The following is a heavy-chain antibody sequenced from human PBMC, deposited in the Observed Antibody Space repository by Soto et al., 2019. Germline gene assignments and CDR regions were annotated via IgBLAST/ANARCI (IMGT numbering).Heavy chain of an antibody. CDR3: ARGVATIGP. Sequence: QVQLQESGPRLVKPSETLSLTCTVSGDSISSYYWSWIRQPPGKELEWIGYIYYSGSTNYNPSLKSRVTISVDTPKNQFSLKLTSVTAADTAVYYCARGVATIGPWGQGTLVTVSS. J-gene: IGHJ5*02. D-gene: IGHD5-12*01. CDR2: IYYSGST. CDR1: GDSISSYY. V-gene: IGHV4-59*01.